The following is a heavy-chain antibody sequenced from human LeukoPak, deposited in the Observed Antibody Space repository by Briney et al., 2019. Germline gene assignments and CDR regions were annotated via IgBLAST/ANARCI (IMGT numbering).Heavy chain of an antibody. CDR2: IRYDGSHK. D-gene: IGHD1-26*01. Sequence: GGSLRLSCAASGFTFSTYGMHWVRQAPGKGLEWVAFIRYDGSHKYYTDSVKGRFTISRDNSKNTLYLQMNNLRADDTAVYYCARDLIVGATRGYYYYYMDVWGKGTTVTVSS. J-gene: IGHJ6*03. V-gene: IGHV3-30*02. CDR1: GFTFSTYG. CDR3: ARDLIVGATRGYYYYYMDV.